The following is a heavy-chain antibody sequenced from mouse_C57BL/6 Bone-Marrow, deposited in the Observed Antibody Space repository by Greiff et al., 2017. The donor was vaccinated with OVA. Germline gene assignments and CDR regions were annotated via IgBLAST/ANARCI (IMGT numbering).Heavy chain of an antibody. D-gene: IGHD2-3*01. CDR2: ISSGGSYT. Sequence: EVMLVESGGDLVKPGGSLKLSCAASGFTFSSYGMSWVRQTPDKRLEWVATISSGGSYTYYPDSATGRFTISRDNAKNTLYLQMSSRKSEDTAMYYCARHKPDCYYPGYWVQGTTLTVSS. V-gene: IGHV5-6*01. CDR1: GFTFSSYG. J-gene: IGHJ2*01. CDR3: ARHKPDCYYPGY.